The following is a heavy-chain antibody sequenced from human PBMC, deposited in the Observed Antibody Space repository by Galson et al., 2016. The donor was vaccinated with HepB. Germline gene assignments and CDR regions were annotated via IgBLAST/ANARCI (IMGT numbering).Heavy chain of an antibody. D-gene: IGHD3/OR15-3a*01. CDR2: IYWDDED. CDR3: AHRGRTRYFDT. J-gene: IGHJ4*02. Sequence: PALVKPTQTLTLTCSVSGISVTTFEVGVGWIRQSPGKAPEWLAIIYWDDEDRYSPSLKSRLTITRDTSKNQVVLTMINMDPEDTATYYCAHRGRTRYFDTWGQ. V-gene: IGHV2-5*02. CDR1: GISVTTFEVG.